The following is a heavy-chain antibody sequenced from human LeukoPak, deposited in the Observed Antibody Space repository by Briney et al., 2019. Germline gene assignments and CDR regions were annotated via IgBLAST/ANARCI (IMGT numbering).Heavy chain of an antibody. Sequence: GGSLRLSCAASGFTFSSYAMSWVRQAPGKGLEWVSAISGSGGSTYYADSVKGRFTISGDNSKNTLYLQMNSLRAEDTAAYYCAKGDIVVVPAANWFDPWGQGTLVTVSS. CDR3: AKGDIVVVPAANWFDP. D-gene: IGHD2-2*01. J-gene: IGHJ5*02. CDR1: GFTFSSYA. CDR2: ISGSGGST. V-gene: IGHV3-23*01.